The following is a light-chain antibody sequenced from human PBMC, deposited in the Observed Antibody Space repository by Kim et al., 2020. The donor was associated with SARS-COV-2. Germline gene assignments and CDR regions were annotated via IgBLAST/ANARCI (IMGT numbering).Light chain of an antibody. V-gene: IGKV3-11*01. CDR2: DVS. J-gene: IGKJ3*01. CDR3: QQRTNWPPIFT. CDR1: QSISSF. Sequence: PGERATLSCRASQSISSFLALYQQKPGQAPRLLIYDVSNRATGIPARFSGSGSGTDFTLTISSLEPEDFAVYYCQQRTNWPPIFTFGPGTKVDIK.